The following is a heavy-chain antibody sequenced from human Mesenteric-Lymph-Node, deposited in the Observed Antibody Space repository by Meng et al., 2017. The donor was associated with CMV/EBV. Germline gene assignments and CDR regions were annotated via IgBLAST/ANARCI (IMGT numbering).Heavy chain of an antibody. CDR1: GGSISSYY. Sequence: SETLSLTCTVSGGSISSYYWSWIRQPPGKGLEWIGYTYHSGSTKYNASLKSRATVSVDTSKNQFSLKLSSVTAADTAVYYCARRPPTENAFDIWGQGTMVTVSS. D-gene: IGHD4-17*01. CDR3: ARRPPTENAFDI. CDR2: TYHSGST. J-gene: IGHJ3*02. V-gene: IGHV4-59*08.